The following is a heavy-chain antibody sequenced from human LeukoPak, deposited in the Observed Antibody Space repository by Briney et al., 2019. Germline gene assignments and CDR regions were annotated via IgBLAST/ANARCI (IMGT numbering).Heavy chain of an antibody. V-gene: IGHV4-59*01. Sequence: SETLSLTCTVSGGSISSYYWSWIRQPPGKGLEWIGYIYYSGSTNYNPSLKSRVTISVDTSKNQFSLKLSSVTAADTAVYYCARYGDSRPGVWYFDLWGQGTTVTVSS. CDR1: GGSISSYY. CDR3: ARYGDSRPGVWYFDL. CDR2: IYYSGST. J-gene: IGHJ6*02. D-gene: IGHD4-17*01.